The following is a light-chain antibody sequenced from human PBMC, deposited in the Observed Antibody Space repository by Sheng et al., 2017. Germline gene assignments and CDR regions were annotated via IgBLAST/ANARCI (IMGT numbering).Light chain of an antibody. J-gene: IGKJ1*01. CDR1: QSVSSN. CDR2: GAS. Sequence: EIVMTQSPATLSVSPRERATLSCRASQSVSSNLAWYQQKPGQAPRLLIYGASTRATGIPARFSGSGSGTEFTLTISSLQSEDFAVYYCQQYNNWPRTFGQGTEGGNQT. V-gene: IGKV3-15*01. CDR3: QQYNNWPRT.